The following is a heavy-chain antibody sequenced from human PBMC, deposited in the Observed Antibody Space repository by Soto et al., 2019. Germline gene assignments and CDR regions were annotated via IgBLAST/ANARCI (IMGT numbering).Heavy chain of an antibody. J-gene: IGHJ4*02. CDR2: IKSNTDGGTT. Sequence: EVQLVESGGGLVKPGGSLRLSCAASGFTFSDAWMSWVRQAPGKDLEWVGRIKSNTDGGTTDYAAPVKAGFTISRDDSKNTLYLQMNNVKTEDTAVYYCATGGAGGAYCSSSSCLVTFDSWGQGTLVTVSS. V-gene: IGHV3-15*01. CDR3: ATGGAGGAYCSSSSCLVTFDS. CDR1: GFTFSDAW. D-gene: IGHD2-2*01.